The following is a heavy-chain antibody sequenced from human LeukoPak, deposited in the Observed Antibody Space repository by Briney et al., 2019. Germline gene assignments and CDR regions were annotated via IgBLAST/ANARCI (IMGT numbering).Heavy chain of an antibody. J-gene: IGHJ4*02. D-gene: IGHD3-9*01. CDR3: ARGPGLRYFDWLLHTFDY. Sequence: SVKVSCKASGGTFSSYAIGWVRQAHGQGLDWMGGIIPIFGTANYAQKFQGRVTITADESTSTAYMELSSLRSEDTAVYYCARGPGLRYFDWLLHTFDYWGQGTLVTVSS. V-gene: IGHV1-69*01. CDR2: IIPIFGTA. CDR1: GGTFSSYA.